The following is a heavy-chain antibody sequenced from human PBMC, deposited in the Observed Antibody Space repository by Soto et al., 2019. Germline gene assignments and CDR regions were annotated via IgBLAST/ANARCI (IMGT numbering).Heavy chain of an antibody. Sequence: QVQLVQSGAEVRNPGSSVKVSCKSSGGTFSSYAISWVRQAPGQGLEWMGGIIPIFGTANYAQKFQGRVTINADETTRTGYMELSSRRSDDKAVSFCARDLTAYDFTNWFDTWGKRSLFTFSS. CDR3: ARDLTAYDFTNWFDT. D-gene: IGHD3-3*01. V-gene: IGHV1-69*01. CDR2: IIPIFGTA. J-gene: IGHJ5*02. CDR1: GGTFSSYA.